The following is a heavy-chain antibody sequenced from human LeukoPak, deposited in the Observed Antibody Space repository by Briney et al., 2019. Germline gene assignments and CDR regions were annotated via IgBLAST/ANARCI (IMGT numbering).Heavy chain of an antibody. Sequence: GGSLRLSCAASGFTLSTYSMNWVRQAPGKGLEWVSSISGSSIYIYYADSVKRRFTISRDNAKNSLYLQMNSLRAEDTAVYYGARDPPYYDSSGYYYDYWGQGTLVTVSS. J-gene: IGHJ4*02. V-gene: IGHV3-21*01. D-gene: IGHD3-22*01. CDR1: GFTLSTYS. CDR2: ISGSSIYI. CDR3: ARDPPYYDSSGYYYDY.